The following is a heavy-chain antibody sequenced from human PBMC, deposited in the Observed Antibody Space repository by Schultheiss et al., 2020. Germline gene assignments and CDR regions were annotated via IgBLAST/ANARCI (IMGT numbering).Heavy chain of an antibody. CDR2: IDWDDDK. V-gene: IGHV2-70*11. J-gene: IGHJ4*02. Sequence: SGPTLVKPTQTLTLTCTFSGFSLSTSGMCVSWIRQPPGKALEWLARIDWDDDKYYSTSLKTRLTISKDTSKNQVVLTMTNMDPVDTATYYCARIRYYYDSSGYVPYYFDYWGKGTLVTVSS. CDR1: GFSLSTSGMC. D-gene: IGHD3-22*01. CDR3: ARIRYYYDSSGYVPYYFDY.